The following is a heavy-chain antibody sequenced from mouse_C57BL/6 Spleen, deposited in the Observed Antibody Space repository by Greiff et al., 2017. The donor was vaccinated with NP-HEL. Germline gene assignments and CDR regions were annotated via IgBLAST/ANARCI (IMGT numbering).Heavy chain of an antibody. CDR1: FSPFTISF. CDR3: ARWGGDGYYYYAMDY. CDR2: IDPESVGT. Sequence: HLPPPFSALVPPFSSFPLSCHSSFSPFTISFLPLLIPRPRQGLEVSRRIDPESVGTQYKEKFKSKATLTVDKPSSTAYMQLSSLTSEDSAVYYCARWGGDGYYYYAMDYWGQGTSVTVSS. J-gene: IGHJ4*01. D-gene: IGHD2-3*01. V-gene: IGHV1-72*01.